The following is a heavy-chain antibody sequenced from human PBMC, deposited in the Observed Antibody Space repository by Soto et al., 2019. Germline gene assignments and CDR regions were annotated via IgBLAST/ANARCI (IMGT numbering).Heavy chain of an antibody. V-gene: IGHV4-31*03. CDR1: GGSISSGGYY. CDR2: IYYSGST. Sequence: QVQLQESGPGLVKPSQTLSLTCTVSGGSISSGGYYWSWIRQHPGKGLEWIGYIYYSGSTYYNPSLKSRVTISVDTSKNQFSLKLSSVTAADTAVYYCARERQDYGDYSRAFDIWRQGTMVTVSS. CDR3: ARERQDYGDYSRAFDI. D-gene: IGHD4-17*01. J-gene: IGHJ3*02.